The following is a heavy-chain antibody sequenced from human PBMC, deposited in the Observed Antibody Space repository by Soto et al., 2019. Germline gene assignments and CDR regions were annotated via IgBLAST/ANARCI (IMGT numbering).Heavy chain of an antibody. J-gene: IGHJ4*02. CDR3: AKEMYPRKVLDGSSPWGDY. V-gene: IGHV3-30*18. D-gene: IGHD6-6*01. CDR1: GFTFSDYG. CDR2: VSYDGSYT. Sequence: QVQLVESGGGVAQPGRSLRLSCAVSGFTFSDYGMHWVRQAPGKGLEWVAVVSYDGSYTYYADSVKGRFTVSRDLSGNTLFLQMNSLRLEDTAVYFCAKEMYPRKVLDGSSPWGDYWGQGTLVAVSS.